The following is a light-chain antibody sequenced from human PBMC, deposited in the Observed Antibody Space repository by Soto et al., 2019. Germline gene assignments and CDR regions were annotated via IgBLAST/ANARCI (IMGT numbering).Light chain of an antibody. CDR1: QRVSTSY. Sequence: EIVLTQSPGTLSLSPGKRATLSCRASQRVSTSYLAWYQQKPGQAPRLLIYGASSRATGIPDRFSGSGSGTDFTLTITRLEPEDFAVYFCQQYGTTPWTFGQGTKVDIK. V-gene: IGKV3-20*01. J-gene: IGKJ1*01. CDR3: QQYGTTPWT. CDR2: GAS.